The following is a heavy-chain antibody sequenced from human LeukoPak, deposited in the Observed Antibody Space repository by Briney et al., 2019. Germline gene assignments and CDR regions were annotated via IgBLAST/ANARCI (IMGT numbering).Heavy chain of an antibody. CDR3: AKDEFDRALFDHAFDI. CDR2: IRYDGSNK. Sequence: GGSLRLSCAASGFTFSSYGMHWVRQAPGKGLEWVAFIRYDGSNKYYADSVKGRFTISRDNSKNTLYLQMNSLRAEDTAVYYCAKDEFDRALFDHAFDIWGQGTMVTVSS. CDR1: GFTFSSYG. J-gene: IGHJ3*02. D-gene: IGHD3-9*01. V-gene: IGHV3-30*02.